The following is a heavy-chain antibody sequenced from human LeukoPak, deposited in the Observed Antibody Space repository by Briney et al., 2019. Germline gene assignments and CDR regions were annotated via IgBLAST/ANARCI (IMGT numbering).Heavy chain of an antibody. V-gene: IGHV4-34*01. CDR2: INHSGST. Sequence: PSETLSLTCAVYGGSFSGYYWSWIRQPPGKGLEWIGEINHSGSTNYNPSLKSRVTISVDTSKNQFSLKLSSVTAADTAVYYCARGDSSRSDAFDIWGQGTMVTVSS. CDR3: ARGDSSRSDAFDI. D-gene: IGHD6-13*01. J-gene: IGHJ3*02. CDR1: GGSFSGYY.